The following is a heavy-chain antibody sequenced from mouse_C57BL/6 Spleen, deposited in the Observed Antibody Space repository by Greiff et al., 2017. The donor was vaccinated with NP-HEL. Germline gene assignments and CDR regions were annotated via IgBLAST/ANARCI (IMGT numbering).Heavy chain of an antibody. J-gene: IGHJ1*03. CDR2: IYPGSGST. CDR3: ARAFITERYFDV. D-gene: IGHD1-1*01. V-gene: IGHV1-55*01. CDR1: GYTFTSYW. Sequence: QVQLQQPGAELVKPGASVKMSCKASGYTFTSYWITWVKQRPGQGLEWIGDIYPGSGSTNYNEKFKSKATLTVDTSSSTAYMQISRLTSEDSAVYYCARAFITERYFDVWGTGTTVTVSS.